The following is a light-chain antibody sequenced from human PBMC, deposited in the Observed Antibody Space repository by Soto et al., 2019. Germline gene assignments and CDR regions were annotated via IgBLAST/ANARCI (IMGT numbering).Light chain of an antibody. CDR3: SSYTSSSTLV. J-gene: IGLJ1*01. Sequence: QSVLTQPASVSGSPGQSITISCTGTSSDIGGHNYVSWYQQHPGKAPKLMIYEVSNRPSGVSDRFSGSKSGNTASLTISGLQAEDEADYYCSSYTSSSTLVFGTGTKVTAL. V-gene: IGLV2-14*01. CDR1: SSDIGGHNY. CDR2: EVS.